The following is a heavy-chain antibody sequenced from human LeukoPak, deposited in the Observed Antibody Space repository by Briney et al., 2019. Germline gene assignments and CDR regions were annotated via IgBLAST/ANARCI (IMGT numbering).Heavy chain of an antibody. J-gene: IGHJ5*02. CDR3: ARRVDATRWFDP. CDR1: GFTFSNYF. CDR2: INSDGTTT. Sequence: GGSLRLSCAASGFTFSNYFMHWVRQAPGKGLVWVSRINSDGTTTMYADSVKGRFTISRDNAKNTLYLQMNSLRDEDTAVYYYARRVDATRWFDPWGQGTLVTVSS. D-gene: IGHD2-15*01. V-gene: IGHV3-74*03.